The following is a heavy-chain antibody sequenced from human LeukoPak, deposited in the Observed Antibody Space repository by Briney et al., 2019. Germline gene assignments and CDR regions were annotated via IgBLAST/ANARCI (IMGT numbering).Heavy chain of an antibody. CDR2: IYYSGST. CDR1: GGSISSYY. J-gene: IGHJ4*02. Sequence: SETLSLTCTVSGGSISSYYWSWIRQPPGKGLEWIGYIYYSGSTNYNPSLKSRVTISVDTSKNQFSLKLSSVTAADTAVYYCARELAGCIDYWGQGTLVTVSS. D-gene: IGHD2-8*01. CDR3: ARELAGCIDY. V-gene: IGHV4-59*01.